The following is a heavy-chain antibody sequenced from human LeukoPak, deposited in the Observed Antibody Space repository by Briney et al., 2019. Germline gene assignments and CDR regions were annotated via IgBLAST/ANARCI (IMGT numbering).Heavy chain of an antibody. J-gene: IGHJ4*02. D-gene: IGHD2-8*01. V-gene: IGHV3-23*01. CDR2: ISASGGGT. CDR3: AKAPHCLNDVCRYFDY. Sequence: PGGSLRLSCAASGFTFTTYPMSWVRQAPGKGLEWVSAISASGGGTYYADSVKGRFTISRDNSRSTVFLQMSSLRAEDTAVYYCAKAPHCLNDVCRYFDYWGQGILVAVSS. CDR1: GFTFTTYP.